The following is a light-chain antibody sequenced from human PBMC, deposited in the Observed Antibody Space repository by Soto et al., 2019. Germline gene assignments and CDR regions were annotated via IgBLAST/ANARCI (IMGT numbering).Light chain of an antibody. CDR3: QKYDSAPYT. CDR1: QGVGNY. J-gene: IGKJ2*01. V-gene: IGKV1-27*01. Sequence: DIQMPQSPSSLSASVGDRVTITCRASQGVGNYLAWFQQKTGKSPNLLIYGASTLQSGVPSRFSGSGSGTDFTVSISCLQPEDAATYYCQKYDSAPYTFGQRTKLEIK. CDR2: GAS.